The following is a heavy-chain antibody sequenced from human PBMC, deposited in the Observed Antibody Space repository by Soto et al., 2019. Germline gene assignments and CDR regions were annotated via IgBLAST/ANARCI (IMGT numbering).Heavy chain of an antibody. CDR1: GFTFSSYA. J-gene: IGHJ4*02. Sequence: EVQLLESGGGLVQPGGSLRLSCAASGFTFSSYAMSWVRQAPGKGLEWVSAIGGGGGSTYYADSVKGRFTISRDNSKNTLYLQMNSLRAEDTAVYYCAKAERGYSYGPDYWGQGTLVTVSS. CDR3: AKAERGYSYGPDY. D-gene: IGHD5-18*01. CDR2: IGGGGGST. V-gene: IGHV3-23*01.